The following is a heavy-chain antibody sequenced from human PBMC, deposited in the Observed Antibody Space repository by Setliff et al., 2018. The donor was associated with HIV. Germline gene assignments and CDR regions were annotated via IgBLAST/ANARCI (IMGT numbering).Heavy chain of an antibody. J-gene: IGHJ4*02. D-gene: IGHD6-19*01. CDR1: GDTFRSHA. CDR2: IIPIIATT. Sequence: GASVKVSCKASGDTFRSHAISWVRQAPGQGLEWMGGIIPIIATTNYAQKFQDRVTITADELTNTAYMDVSSLRSEDTAVYYCARNGPHGSGWYNYFDFWGQGTLVTVS. V-gene: IGHV1-69*13. CDR3: ARNGPHGSGWYNYFDF.